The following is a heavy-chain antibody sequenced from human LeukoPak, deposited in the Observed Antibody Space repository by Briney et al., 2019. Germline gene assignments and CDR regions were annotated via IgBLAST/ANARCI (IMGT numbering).Heavy chain of an antibody. J-gene: IGHJ6*04. D-gene: IGHD6-19*01. CDR2: INPSGGST. V-gene: IGHV1-46*01. CDR1: GYTFTSYY. CDR3: AREGVGGSPGYSSGPYGMDV. Sequence: ASVKVSCRASGYTFTSYYMHWVRQAPGQGLEWMGIINPSGGSTSYAQKFKGRVTMTRDTSTSTVYMELSSLRSEDTAVYYCAREGVGGSPGYSSGPYGMDVWGKGTTVTVSS.